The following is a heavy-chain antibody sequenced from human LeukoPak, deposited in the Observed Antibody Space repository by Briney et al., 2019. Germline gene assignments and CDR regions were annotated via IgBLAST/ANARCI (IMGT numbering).Heavy chain of an antibody. V-gene: IGHV3-21*03. Sequence: PGGSLRLSCAASGFTFSSYSMNCVRQAPGKGREWVSSISSSSSYIYYADSVKGRLTISRDNDKNSLYLQMNSLRAEDTAVYYCARGEGDYGSGSDYWGQGTLVTVSS. CDR3: ARGEGDYGSGSDY. CDR1: GFTFSSYS. D-gene: IGHD3-10*01. J-gene: IGHJ4*02. CDR2: ISSSSSYI.